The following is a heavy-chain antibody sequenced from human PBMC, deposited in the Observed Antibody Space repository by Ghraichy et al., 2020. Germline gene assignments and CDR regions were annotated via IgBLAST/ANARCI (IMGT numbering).Heavy chain of an antibody. J-gene: IGHJ3*02. CDR2: ISSSSTI. CDR3: AGEKPGIGAFDI. CDR1: GFTFSSYS. D-gene: IGHD6-13*01. V-gene: IGHV3-48*02. Sequence: GGSLRLSCAASGFTFSSYSMNWVRQAPGKGLEWVSYISSSSTIYYADSVKGRFTISRDNAKNSLYLQMNSLRDEDTAVYYCAGEKPGIGAFDIWGQGTMVTVSS.